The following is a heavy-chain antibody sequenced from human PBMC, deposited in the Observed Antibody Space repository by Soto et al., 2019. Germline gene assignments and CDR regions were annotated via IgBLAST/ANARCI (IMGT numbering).Heavy chain of an antibody. D-gene: IGHD1-1*01. CDR2: IIPIFGAA. CDR3: AQDANGTALAY. J-gene: IGHJ4*02. Sequence: QVQLVQSGAEVKKPGSSVKVSCKASGGTFSRYTISWVRQAPGQGLEWMGGIIPIFGAAKYAQKFPDRVTVTADESTSTAYMELSGLRSEDTAVYYCAQDANGTALAYWGQGTLVTVSS. CDR1: GGTFSRYT. V-gene: IGHV1-69*01.